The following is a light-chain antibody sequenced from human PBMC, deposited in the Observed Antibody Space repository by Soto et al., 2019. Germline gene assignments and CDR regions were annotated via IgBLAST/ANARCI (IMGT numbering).Light chain of an antibody. J-gene: IGKJ2*01. Sequence: IQMTQSPSSLSASVGARVTISCRASQNINKNLNWYQQKSGKDPSLLMYEASTLQSGVPSKFSGSGSGTDFTLAITNLQPEDFATYYCQQSFHTPYTFGQGTKLEI. CDR1: QNINKN. V-gene: IGKV1-39*01. CDR3: QQSFHTPYT. CDR2: EAS.